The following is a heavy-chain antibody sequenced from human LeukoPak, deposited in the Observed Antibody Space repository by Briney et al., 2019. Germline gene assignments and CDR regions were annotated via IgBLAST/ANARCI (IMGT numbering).Heavy chain of an antibody. CDR2: INTNTGNP. Sequence: ASVKVSCKASGYTFTSYAMNWVRQAPGQGLEWMGWINTNTGNPTYAQGFTGRFVFSLDTSVSTAYLQISSLKAEDTAVYYCARDRVQWGPRWFDPWGQGTLVTVSS. CDR3: ARDRVQWGPRWFDP. CDR1: GYTFTSYA. D-gene: IGHD1-26*01. J-gene: IGHJ5*02. V-gene: IGHV7-4-1*02.